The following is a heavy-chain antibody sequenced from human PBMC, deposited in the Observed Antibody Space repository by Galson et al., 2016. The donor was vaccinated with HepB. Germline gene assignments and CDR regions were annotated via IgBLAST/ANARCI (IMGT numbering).Heavy chain of an antibody. CDR1: GYPFSGYY. CDR3: ARDKHSSSRPPIFNY. J-gene: IGHJ4*02. CDR2: ISAYAGRT. Sequence: SVKVSCKASGYPFSGYYIAWVRQAPGQGLEWLGWISAYAGRTNYAQNLQGRVTMTTDTSTSTAYMDLGSLRSDDTAIYYCARDKHSSSRPPIFNYWGQGTLLTVSS. V-gene: IGHV1-18*04. D-gene: IGHD6-13*01.